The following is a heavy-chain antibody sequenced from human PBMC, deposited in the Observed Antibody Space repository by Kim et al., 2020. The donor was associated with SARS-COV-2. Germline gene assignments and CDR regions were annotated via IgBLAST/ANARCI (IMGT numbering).Heavy chain of an antibody. CDR3: AGRYGSGSYYNLRY. V-gene: IGHV1-3*01. CDR1: GYTFTSYA. Sequence: ASVKVSCKASGYTFTSYAMHWVRQAPGQRLEWMGWINAGNGNSKNSKKFQGRVTITRDTSASTAYMELSSLRSEDTAVYYCAGRYGSGSYYNLRYWGQGTLVTVSS. D-gene: IGHD3-10*01. CDR2: INAGNGNS. J-gene: IGHJ4*02.